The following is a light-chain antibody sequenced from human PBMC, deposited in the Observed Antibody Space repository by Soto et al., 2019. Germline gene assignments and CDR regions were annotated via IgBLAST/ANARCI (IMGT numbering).Light chain of an antibody. J-gene: IGKJ4*01. Sequence: DIQMTQSPSSLTASIGDRGTISCRASQGFSNYLAWYQQKPGKVPTLLIYGASILQSGVPSRFSGSGSGTEFTLTISCLQPEDVATYFCQKYDSDPLTFGGGTKVEIK. CDR3: QKYDSDPLT. CDR1: QGFSNY. CDR2: GAS. V-gene: IGKV1-27*01.